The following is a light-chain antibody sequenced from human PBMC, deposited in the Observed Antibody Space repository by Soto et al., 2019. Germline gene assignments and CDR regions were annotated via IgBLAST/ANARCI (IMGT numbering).Light chain of an antibody. CDR3: LQYHGHSGT. V-gene: IGKV1-5*03. CDR1: QSIRNW. CDR2: KAS. J-gene: IGKJ1*01. Sequence: DIQMTQSPSTLSASVGDRVTITCRASQSIRNWLAWYQHKPGKAPKLLIYKASNLESGVPSRFSGSGSGTEFTLTINTLQPEDFASYYCLQYHGHSGTFGQETQVEIK.